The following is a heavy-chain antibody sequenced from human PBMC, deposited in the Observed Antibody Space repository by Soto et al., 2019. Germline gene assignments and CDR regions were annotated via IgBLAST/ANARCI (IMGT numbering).Heavy chain of an antibody. CDR2: IYNDNSA. CDR1: GFTVSHSY. Sequence: GGSLRLSCTASGFTVSHSYMSWVRQAPGKGLEWVSIIYNDNSAYYADSVHGGFIISRDDSRGIAFLQMNNLKSEDTAVYYCTRVGKFDYWGQGTLVTVSS. D-gene: IGHD1-26*01. CDR3: TRVGKFDY. V-gene: IGHV3-53*01. J-gene: IGHJ4*02.